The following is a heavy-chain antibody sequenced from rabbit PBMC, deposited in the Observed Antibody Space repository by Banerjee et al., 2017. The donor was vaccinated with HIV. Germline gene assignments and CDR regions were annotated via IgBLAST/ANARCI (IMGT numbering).Heavy chain of an antibody. CDR1: GFSFSSDYW. Sequence: QQQLVESGGGLVKPGASLTLTCTASGFSFSSDYWICWVRQAPGKGLEWIGCIYTGSGSTYYANWAKGRFTISKTSSTTVTLQMTSLTVADTATYFCARDKYGGSSAYYGYGMDLWGQGTLVTDS. CDR2: IYTGSGST. V-gene: IGHV1S45*01. D-gene: IGHD1-1*01. CDR3: ARDKYGGSSAYYGYGMDL. J-gene: IGHJ6*01.